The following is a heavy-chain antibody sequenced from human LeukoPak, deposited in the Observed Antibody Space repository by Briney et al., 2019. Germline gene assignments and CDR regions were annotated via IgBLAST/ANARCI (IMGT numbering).Heavy chain of an antibody. CDR2: ISSGGSTI. Sequence: PGGSLRLSCAVSGFTFSDYYMSWIRQAPGKGLEWVSYISSGGSTISHADSVKGRFTISRDNSKNTLYLQMNSLRAEDTAVYYCAKGGEGGYDFSIVYWGQGPLVTVSS. J-gene: IGHJ4*02. CDR1: GFTFSDYY. D-gene: IGHD5-12*01. V-gene: IGHV3-11*04. CDR3: AKGGEGGYDFSIVY.